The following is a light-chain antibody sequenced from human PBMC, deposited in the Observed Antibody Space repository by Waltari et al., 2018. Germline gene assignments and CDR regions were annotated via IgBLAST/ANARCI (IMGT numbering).Light chain of an antibody. V-gene: IGKV3-20*01. CDR1: RRVTSNY. J-gene: IGKJ5*01. CDR2: GAS. CDR3: QQFGSSPFT. Sequence: LSPGESATLSCRASRRVTSNYLAWYQQKPGQAPRLLIHGASSRATDIPDRFSGSGSGTDFTLTINRLEPEDFAVYYCQQFGSSPFTFGQGTRLEIK.